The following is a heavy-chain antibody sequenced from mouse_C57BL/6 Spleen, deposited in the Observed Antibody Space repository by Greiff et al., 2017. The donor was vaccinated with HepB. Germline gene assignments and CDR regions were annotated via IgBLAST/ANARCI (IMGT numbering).Heavy chain of an antibody. CDR1: GYSFTDYN. CDR3: ASPGGYDGGFAY. D-gene: IGHD2-2*01. V-gene: IGHV1-39*01. Sequence: VQLKESGPELVKPGASVKISCKASGYSFTDYNMNWVKQSNGKSLEWIGVINPNYGTTSYNQKFKGKATLTVDQSSSTAYMQLTSLTSEDSAVYYCASPGGYDGGFAYWGQGTLVTVSA. CDR2: INPNYGTT. J-gene: IGHJ3*01.